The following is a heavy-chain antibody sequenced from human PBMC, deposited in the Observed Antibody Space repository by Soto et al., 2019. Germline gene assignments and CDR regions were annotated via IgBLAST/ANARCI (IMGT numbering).Heavy chain of an antibody. J-gene: IGHJ4*02. D-gene: IGHD5-12*01. V-gene: IGHV3-74*01. CDR3: ARAATEMATIGY. CDR1: GCTFSSYW. Sequence: PGRSLRLWCAASGCTFSSYWMHWVRQAPGKRLVWVSRINSDGSSTSYADSVKGRFTISRDNAKNTLYLQMNSLRAEDTAVYYCARAATEMATIGYWGQGTLVTVSS. CDR2: INSDGSST.